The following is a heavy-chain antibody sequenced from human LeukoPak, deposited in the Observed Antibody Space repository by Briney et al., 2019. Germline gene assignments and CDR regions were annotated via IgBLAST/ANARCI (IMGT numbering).Heavy chain of an antibody. CDR2: IRYDGSNK. J-gene: IGHJ5*02. CDR1: GFTFSSYG. V-gene: IGHV3-30*02. CDR3: AKRDCSGGSCYGGNWFDP. Sequence: GGSLRLSCAASGFTFSSYGMHWVRQAPGKGLEWVAFIRYDGSNKYYADSVKGRFTISRDNSKNTLYLQMNSLRAEDTAVYYCAKRDCSGGSCYGGNWFDPWGQGTLATVSS. D-gene: IGHD2-15*01.